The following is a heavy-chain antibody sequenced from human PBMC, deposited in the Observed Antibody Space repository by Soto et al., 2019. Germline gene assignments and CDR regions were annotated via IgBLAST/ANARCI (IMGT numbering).Heavy chain of an antibody. J-gene: IGHJ5*02. CDR3: ARENTIFGVVILENNNWFDP. Sequence: SVKVSCKASGGTFSSYAISWVRQAPGQGLEWMGGIIPIFGTANYAQKFQGRVTITADESTSTAYMELSSLRSEDTAVYYCARENTIFGVVILENNNWFDPWGQGTLVTAPQ. CDR1: GGTFSSYA. CDR2: IIPIFGTA. V-gene: IGHV1-69*13. D-gene: IGHD3-3*01.